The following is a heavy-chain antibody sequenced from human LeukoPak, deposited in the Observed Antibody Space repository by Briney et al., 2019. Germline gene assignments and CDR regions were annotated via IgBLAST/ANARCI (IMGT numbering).Heavy chain of an antibody. CDR1: GFTFDDYA. V-gene: IGHV3-9*01. Sequence: SLRLSCAASGFTFDDYAMHWVRQAPGKGLEWVSGISWNSGSIGYVDSVKGRFTISRDNAKNSLYLQMNSLRGEDTALYYCAKDTIAVAGRFFDYWGQGTLVTVSS. CDR3: AKDTIAVAGRFFDY. CDR2: ISWNSGSI. J-gene: IGHJ4*02. D-gene: IGHD6-19*01.